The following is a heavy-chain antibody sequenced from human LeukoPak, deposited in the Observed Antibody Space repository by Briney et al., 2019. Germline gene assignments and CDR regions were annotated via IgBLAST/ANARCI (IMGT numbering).Heavy chain of an antibody. J-gene: IGHJ4*02. D-gene: IGHD7-27*01. V-gene: IGHV4-34*01. Sequence: SETLSLTCAVYGGSFSGYYWSWIRQPPGKGLEWIGEINHSGSTNHNPSLKSRVTISVDTSKNQFSLKLSSVTAADTAVYYCARAGESRSLDYWGQGTLVTVSS. CDR2: INHSGST. CDR3: ARAGESRSLDY. CDR1: GGSFSGYY.